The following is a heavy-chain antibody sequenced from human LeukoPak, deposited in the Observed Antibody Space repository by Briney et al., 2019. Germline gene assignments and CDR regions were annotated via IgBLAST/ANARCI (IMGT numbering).Heavy chain of an antibody. CDR2: INHSGST. J-gene: IGHJ3*02. D-gene: IGHD3-3*01. Sequence: SETLSLTCAVYGGSFSGYYWSWIRQPPGKGLEWIGEINHSGSTNYNPSLKSRVTISVDTSKNQFSLKLSSVTAADTAVYYCACLEGYDFWSGYSNDAFDIWRQGTMVTVSS. CDR1: GGSFSGYY. V-gene: IGHV4-34*01. CDR3: ACLEGYDFWSGYSNDAFDI.